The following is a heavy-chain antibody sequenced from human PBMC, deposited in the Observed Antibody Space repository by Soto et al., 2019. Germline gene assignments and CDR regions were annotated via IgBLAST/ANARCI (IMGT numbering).Heavy chain of an antibody. Sequence: QVQLVQSGAEVKKPGASVKISCKASGYTFTRYAMNWVRQAPGQRLEWMGWIKPDNVNTKSSQKFQDRVIITRDTSASTAYTDLSSLRSDDTAVYYCATSIATGQLDPWGQATLVTVSS. J-gene: IGHJ5*02. CDR1: GYTFTRYA. V-gene: IGHV1-3*01. CDR3: ATSIATGQLDP. D-gene: IGHD6-6*01. CDR2: IKPDNVNT.